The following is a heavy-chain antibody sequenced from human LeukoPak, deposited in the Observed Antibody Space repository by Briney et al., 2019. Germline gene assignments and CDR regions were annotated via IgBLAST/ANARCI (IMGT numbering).Heavy chain of an antibody. CDR3: ARDPYSGSYGNYYYYFMDV. D-gene: IGHD1-26*01. CDR1: GFTFSDYY. J-gene: IGHJ6*03. Sequence: PGGSLRLSCAASGFTFSDYYMSWIRQAQGKGLEWVSYINSSGSTIYYADSVKGRFTISRDNAKNSLYLQMNSLRAEDTAVYYCARDPYSGSYGNYYYYFMDVWGKGTTVTISS. V-gene: IGHV3-11*04. CDR2: INSSGSTI.